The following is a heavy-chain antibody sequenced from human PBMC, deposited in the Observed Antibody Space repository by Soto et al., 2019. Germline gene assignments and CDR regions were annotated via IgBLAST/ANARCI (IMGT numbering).Heavy chain of an antibody. J-gene: IGHJ4*02. CDR2: IDSSGVNT. V-gene: IGHV3-23*01. Sequence: GGSVRLSCAASIYTFKSHGLSCVRQAPGKGLEWVSTIDSSGVNTHYADSVKGRFTISRDNSRNTLHLQMHDLRADDTALYYCVPWVSAHFEYWGQGTVVTVSS. CDR1: IYTFKSHG. D-gene: IGHD3-16*01. CDR3: VPWVSAHFEY.